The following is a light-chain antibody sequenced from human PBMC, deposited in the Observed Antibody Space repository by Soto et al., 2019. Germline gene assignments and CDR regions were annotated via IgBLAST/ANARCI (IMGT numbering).Light chain of an antibody. CDR3: SSFTTSTTLYV. V-gene: IGLV2-14*01. CDR2: EVS. Sequence: QSALTQPASVSGSPGQSITISCTGTSSDIGGYNYVSWYQQHPGKVPKLIIFEVSTRPSGVSNRFSGSKSGNTASLTISGLQADDEADYYCSSFTTSTTLYVFGTWTKVTVL. CDR1: SSDIGGYNY. J-gene: IGLJ1*01.